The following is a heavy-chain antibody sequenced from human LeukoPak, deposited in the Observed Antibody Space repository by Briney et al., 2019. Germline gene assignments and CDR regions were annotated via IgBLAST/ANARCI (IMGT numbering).Heavy chain of an antibody. V-gene: IGHV1-2*04. CDR2: TNPNSGGT. J-gene: IGHJ6*02. CDR3: ARGPPMIVVVIPYGMDV. D-gene: IGHD3-22*01. CDR1: GYTFTGYY. Sequence: ASVKVSCKASGYTFTGYYMHWVRQAPGQGLEWMGWTNPNSGGTNYAQKFQGWVTMTRDTSISTAYMELSRLRSDDTAVYYCARGPPMIVVVIPYGMDVWGQGTTVTVSS.